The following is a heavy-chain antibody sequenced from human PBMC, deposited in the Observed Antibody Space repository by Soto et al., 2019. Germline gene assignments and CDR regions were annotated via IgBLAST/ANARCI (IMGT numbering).Heavy chain of an antibody. CDR3: ARGRRDIEHWYLDL. V-gene: IGHV1-2*04. Sequence: QVQLVQSGAEVKKPGASVKVSCKSSGYTFTAYYMHWVRQAPGQGLEWMGWINPNSGGTNYAQKFQGWVTLTRDTSISTVYMQLSRLKSDDTAVYYCARGRRDIEHWYLDLWGRGTLVTVSS. CDR1: GYTFTAYY. D-gene: IGHD3-16*02. J-gene: IGHJ2*01. CDR2: INPNSGGT.